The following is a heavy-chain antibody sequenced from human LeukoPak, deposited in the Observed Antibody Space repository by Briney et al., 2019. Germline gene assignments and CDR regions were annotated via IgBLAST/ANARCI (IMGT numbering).Heavy chain of an antibody. V-gene: IGHV4-39*07. J-gene: IGHJ5*02. CDR3: ARGRGRGGDDP. CDR2: IYYSGST. CDR1: GGSISSSSYY. Sequence: SETLSLTCTVSGGSISSSSYYWGWIRQPPGKGLEWIGSIYYSGSTYYNPSLKSRVTISVDTSKNQFSLKLSSVTAADTAVYYCARGRGRGGDDPWGQGTLVTVSS. D-gene: IGHD2-15*01.